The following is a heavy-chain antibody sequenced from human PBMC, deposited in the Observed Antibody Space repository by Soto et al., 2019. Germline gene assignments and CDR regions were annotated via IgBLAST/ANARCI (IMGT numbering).Heavy chain of an antibody. J-gene: IGHJ4*02. CDR1: GYTFTSYA. D-gene: IGHD2-21*01. CDR2: INACNGNT. V-gene: IGHV1-3*01. Sequence: ASVKVSCKASGYTFTSYAMHCVRQAPGQRLEWMGWINACNGNTKYSQKFQGRVTITMDTSASTAYMELSRLRSEDTAVYYCARAWAVVNAPDYWGQGPMGTVPS. CDR3: ARAWAVVNAPDY.